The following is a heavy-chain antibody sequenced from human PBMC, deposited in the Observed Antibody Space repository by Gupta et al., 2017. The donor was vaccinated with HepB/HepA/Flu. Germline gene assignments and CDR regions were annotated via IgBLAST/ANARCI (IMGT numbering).Heavy chain of an antibody. J-gene: IGHJ4*02. D-gene: IGHD2-21*02. CDR3: ARWKVTATLRY. CDR1: GFTFGDYV. Sequence: EVQLVESGGGLVQPGRSLRLSCTVSGFTFGDYVMTWVRQAPGKGLEWVGSIMSKADGGATEYAASVNGRFTISTDDFKSIAYLQMNSLKTEDTAVYYCARWKVTATLRYWGQGTLVTVSS. CDR2: IMSKADGGAT. V-gene: IGHV3-49*04.